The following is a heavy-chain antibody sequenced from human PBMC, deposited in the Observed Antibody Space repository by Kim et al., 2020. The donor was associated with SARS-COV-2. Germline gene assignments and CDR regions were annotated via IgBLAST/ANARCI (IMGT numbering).Heavy chain of an antibody. CDR3: ATRPRSGTTPDY. V-gene: IGHV3-23*01. D-gene: IGHD1-1*01. Sequence: FDADSVKGRFTISRDRTKNTLYRQMQSLRAEDTAVYYGATRPRSGTTPDYWGQGTLVTVSS. J-gene: IGHJ4*02.